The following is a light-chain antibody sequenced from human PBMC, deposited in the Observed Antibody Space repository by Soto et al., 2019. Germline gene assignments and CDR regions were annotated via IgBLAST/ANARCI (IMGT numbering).Light chain of an antibody. J-gene: IGKJ1*01. CDR3: HQTYANPWT. Sequence: DIQMTQSPSSLSASVGDRVTITCQAGQDISNYLNWYQQKPGKAPKLLIYDASNLETGVPSRFSGSGSGTDFALTISSLQPEDFATYYCHQTYANPWTFGQGTKVDIK. CDR1: QDISNY. V-gene: IGKV1-33*01. CDR2: DAS.